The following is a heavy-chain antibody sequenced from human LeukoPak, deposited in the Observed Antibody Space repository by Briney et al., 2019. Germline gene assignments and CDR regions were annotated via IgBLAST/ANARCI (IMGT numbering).Heavy chain of an antibody. Sequence: GGSLRLSCAASGFSFSSYTMNWVRQAPGKGLEWVSSITSGSSYIYYADSVRGRFTISRDNAKSSLYLQMSSLRAEDTAVYYCASQGGLDYWGQGTLVTVSS. CDR3: ASQGGLDY. D-gene: IGHD2-15*01. J-gene: IGHJ4*02. CDR2: ITSGSSYI. CDR1: GFSFSSYT. V-gene: IGHV3-21*01.